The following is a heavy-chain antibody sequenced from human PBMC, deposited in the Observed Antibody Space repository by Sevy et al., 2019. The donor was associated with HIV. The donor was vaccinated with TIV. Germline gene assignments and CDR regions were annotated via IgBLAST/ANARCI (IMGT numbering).Heavy chain of an antibody. Sequence: GGSLRLSCAASGFTFSSYSMDWVRQAPGKGLEWVSSISSSSSYIYYADSVKGRFTISRDNSKNTLYLQMNSLRAEDTALYYCAREVCSKPHDYWGQGTLVTVSS. CDR3: AREVCSKPHDY. CDR2: ISSSSSYI. J-gene: IGHJ4*02. V-gene: IGHV3-21*04. CDR1: GFTFSSYS. D-gene: IGHD2-2*01.